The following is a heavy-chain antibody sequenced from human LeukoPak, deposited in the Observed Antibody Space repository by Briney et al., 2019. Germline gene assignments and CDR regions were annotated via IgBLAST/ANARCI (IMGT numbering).Heavy chain of an antibody. CDR2: IKQDGSEK. Sequence: PGGSLRLSCAASGFTFGSYWMSWVRQAPGKGLEWVANIKQDGSEKHYVDSVEGRFTISRDNAKNPLYLQMISLRAEDTAVYYCARGVVPGNYWGQGTLVIVSS. D-gene: IGHD3-3*01. CDR3: ARGVVPGNY. J-gene: IGHJ4*02. CDR1: GFTFGSYW. V-gene: IGHV3-7*04.